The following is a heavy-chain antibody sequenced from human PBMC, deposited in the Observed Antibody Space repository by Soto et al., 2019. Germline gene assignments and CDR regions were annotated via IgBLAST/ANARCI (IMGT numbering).Heavy chain of an antibody. Sequence: SETLSLTCTVSGGSISSGGYYWSWIRQHPGKGLEWIGYIYYSGSTYYNPSLKSRVTISVDTSKNQFSLKLSSVTAADTAVYYCARVAAYCSSTSCYRWFDPWGQGTLVTVSS. V-gene: IGHV4-31*03. CDR3: ARVAAYCSSTSCYRWFDP. CDR2: IYYSGST. CDR1: GGSISSGGYY. J-gene: IGHJ5*02. D-gene: IGHD2-2*01.